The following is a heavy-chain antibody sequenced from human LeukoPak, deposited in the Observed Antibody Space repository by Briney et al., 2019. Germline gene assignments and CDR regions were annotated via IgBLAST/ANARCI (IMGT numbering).Heavy chain of an antibody. CDR2: ISSDGSNR. CDR1: GFTFSDYA. Sequence: GGSLRLSCAASGFTFSDYAMHWVRQAPGKGLEWVAIISSDGSNRYYADSVKGRFTTSRDNSKNTLYLQMNSLRAEDTAVYYCARAEGYCSSTSCPNNYYYYGMDVWGQGTTVTVSS. CDR3: ARAEGYCSSTSCPNNYYYYGMDV. J-gene: IGHJ6*02. D-gene: IGHD2-2*01. V-gene: IGHV3-30*14.